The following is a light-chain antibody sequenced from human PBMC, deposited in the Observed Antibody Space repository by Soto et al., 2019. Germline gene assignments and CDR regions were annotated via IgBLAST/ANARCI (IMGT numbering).Light chain of an antibody. J-gene: IGKJ2*03. CDR2: GGS. V-gene: IGKV3-20*01. CDR3: HQFDSSRVYS. CDR1: QSVTSTY. Sequence: EIVLTQSPATLSLSPGERATLSCRASQSVTSTYLAWYQQKPGQSPRLIIYGGSIRASGFPDRFSGGGSGTDFTLTIIRLEPEDSALYFCHCHQFDSSRVYSFGQGTKLEI.